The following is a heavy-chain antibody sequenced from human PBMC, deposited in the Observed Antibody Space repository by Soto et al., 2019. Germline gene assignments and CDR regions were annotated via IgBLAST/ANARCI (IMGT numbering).Heavy chain of an antibody. J-gene: IGHJ4*02. D-gene: IGHD1-7*01. CDR2: IIPIFGTA. CDR1: VGTFSSNA. V-gene: IGHV1-69*13. Sequence: SVKVSCKASVGTFSSNAISWVRQAPGQGLEWMGGIIPIFGTANYAQKFQGRVTITADESTSTAYMELSSLRSEDTAVYYCASQPPITGTTQNDYWGQGTPVTVSS. CDR3: ASQPPITGTTQNDY.